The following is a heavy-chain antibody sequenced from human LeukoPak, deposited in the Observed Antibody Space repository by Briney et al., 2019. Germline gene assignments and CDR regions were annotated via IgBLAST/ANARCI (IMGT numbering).Heavy chain of an antibody. J-gene: IGHJ5*02. CDR2: ISSSSSYI. V-gene: IGHV3-21*01. CDR3: ARDNWNSPTPNWFDP. D-gene: IGHD1-7*01. CDR1: GFTFSSYS. Sequence: GGSLRLSCAASGFTFSSYSVNWVRQAPGKGLEWVSSISSSSSYIYYADSVKGRFTISRDNAKDSLYLQMNSLRAEDTAVYYCARDNWNSPTPNWFDPWGQGTLVTVSS.